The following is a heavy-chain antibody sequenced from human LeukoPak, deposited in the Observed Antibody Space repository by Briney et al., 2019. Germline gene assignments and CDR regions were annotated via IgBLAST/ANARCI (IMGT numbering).Heavy chain of an antibody. CDR2: IIPIFGTA. CDR3: ARHYYGSGSILYYGMDV. J-gene: IGHJ6*04. Sequence: SVKGSCKASGGTFSSYASSWVRQAAGQGLEWMGMIIPIFGTANYAQKFQGRVTITADESTSKAHMELSSLRSEDTAVYYCARHYYGSGSILYYGMDVWGKGTTVTVSS. CDR1: GGTFSSYA. D-gene: IGHD3-10*01. V-gene: IGHV1-69*13.